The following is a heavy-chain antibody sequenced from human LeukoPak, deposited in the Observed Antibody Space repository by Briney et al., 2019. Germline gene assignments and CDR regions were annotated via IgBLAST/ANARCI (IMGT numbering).Heavy chain of an antibody. J-gene: IGHJ4*02. Sequence: SVNVSCKASRHTPTGYYMHWVRPAHGQGLEWMGWINSNSGGKNDAPKFQGKVPRTRDTSISTAYMEVSTPRSGDTAVYYCARGPYCGGDCYSTPFFDYWGQGTLVTVSS. V-gene: IGHV1-2*02. D-gene: IGHD2-21*02. CDR3: ARGPYCGGDCYSTPFFDY. CDR1: RHTPTGYY. CDR2: INSNSGGK.